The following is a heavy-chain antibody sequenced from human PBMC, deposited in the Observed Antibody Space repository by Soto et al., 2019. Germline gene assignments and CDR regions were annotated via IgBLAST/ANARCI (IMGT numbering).Heavy chain of an antibody. CDR2: IVRDGSED. D-gene: IGHD4-17*01. CDR3: ASDDDYEDNGLDS. Sequence: QVQLVESGGGVVQPGRSLRLSCAASGFAFSRHGMHWVRQAPGKGLEWVADIVRDGSEDYYADSVEGRFTISRDNSKNTLYLEMNNLRPEDTVVYYCASDDDYEDNGLDSWGQGTLVTVSS. CDR1: GFAFSRHG. J-gene: IGHJ5*01. V-gene: IGHV3-33*01.